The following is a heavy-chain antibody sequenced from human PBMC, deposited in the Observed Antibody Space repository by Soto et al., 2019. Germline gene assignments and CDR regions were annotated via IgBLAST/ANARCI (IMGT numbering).Heavy chain of an antibody. D-gene: IGHD2-2*01. Sequence: PSETLSLTCAVYGGSFSGYYWSWIRQPPGKGLEWIGEINHSGSTNYNPSLKSRVTISVDTSKNQFSLKLSSVTAADTAVYYCARVSPRDIVVVPAAYYFEYWGQGTLVTVSS. V-gene: IGHV4-34*01. CDR1: GGSFSGYY. CDR3: ARVSPRDIVVVPAAYYFEY. J-gene: IGHJ4*02. CDR2: INHSGST.